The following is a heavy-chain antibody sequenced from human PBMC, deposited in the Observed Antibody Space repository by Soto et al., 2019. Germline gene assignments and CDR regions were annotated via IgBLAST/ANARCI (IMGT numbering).Heavy chain of an antibody. J-gene: IGHJ4*02. Sequence: QVQLVQSGAEVKKPGASVKVSCKASGYTFTSYDINWVRQATGQGLEWMGWMNPNSGNTGYAQKFQGRVTMTRNTSIRTGYMELSSLRSADTAVYYCARANWNDEQPDFDYWGQGTLVTVSS. CDR3: ARANWNDEQPDFDY. D-gene: IGHD1-20*01. CDR2: MNPNSGNT. V-gene: IGHV1-8*01. CDR1: GYTFTSYD.